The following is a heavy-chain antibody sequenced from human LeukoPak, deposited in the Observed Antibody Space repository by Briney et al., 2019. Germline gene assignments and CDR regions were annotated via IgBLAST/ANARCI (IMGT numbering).Heavy chain of an antibody. J-gene: IGHJ4*02. CDR1: GGSISSSSYY. CDR2: IYYSGST. Sequence: SETLSLTCTVSGGSISSSSYYWGWIRQPPGKGLEWIGSIYYSGSTYYNPSLKSRVTISVDTSKNQFSLKLSSVTAADTAVYYCASHLEPSRYSSSPNFDYWGQGTLVTVSS. CDR3: ASHLEPSRYSSSPNFDY. V-gene: IGHV4-39*01. D-gene: IGHD6-6*01.